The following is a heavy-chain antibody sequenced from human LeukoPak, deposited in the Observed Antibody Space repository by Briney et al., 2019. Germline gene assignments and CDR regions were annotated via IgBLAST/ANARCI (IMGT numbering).Heavy chain of an antibody. D-gene: IGHD2-2*01. Sequence: ASVKVSCKASGYTFTSYGISWVRQAPGQGLEWMGSISAYNGNTNYAQKLQGRVTMTTDTSTSTAYMELRSLRSDDTAVYYCARASPVWPNYYSMDVWGQGTTVTVSS. CDR1: GYTFTSYG. CDR2: ISAYNGNT. CDR3: ARASPVWPNYYSMDV. J-gene: IGHJ6*02. V-gene: IGHV1-18*01.